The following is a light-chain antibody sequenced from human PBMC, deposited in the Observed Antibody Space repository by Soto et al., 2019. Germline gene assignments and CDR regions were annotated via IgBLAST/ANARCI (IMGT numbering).Light chain of an antibody. J-gene: IGKJ1*01. CDR1: QSVSSNY. CDR2: GAS. Sequence: ENVLTQSPGTLSLSPGERATLSCRASQSVSSNYLAWYQRKPGQAPRLLIYGASNRATGIPNRFSGSGSGTDFTLTITRLEPEDFVVYYCQQYGSSPPTFCQGTKVEI. CDR3: QQYGSSPPT. V-gene: IGKV3-20*01.